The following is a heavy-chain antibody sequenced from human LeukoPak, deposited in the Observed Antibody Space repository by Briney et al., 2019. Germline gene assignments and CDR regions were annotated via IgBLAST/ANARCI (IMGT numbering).Heavy chain of an antibody. J-gene: IGHJ4*02. D-gene: IGHD6-19*01. CDR1: GGSFSGYY. CDR2: INHSGST. CDR3: ARALYTTGWYPDYFDF. Sequence: PSETLSLTCAVYGGSFSGYYWSWIRQPPGKGLEWIGEINHSGSTNYNPSLKSRVTISVDTSKNQFSLKLSSVTAADTAVYYCARALYTTGWYPDYFDFWGQGTLVTVSS. V-gene: IGHV4-34*01.